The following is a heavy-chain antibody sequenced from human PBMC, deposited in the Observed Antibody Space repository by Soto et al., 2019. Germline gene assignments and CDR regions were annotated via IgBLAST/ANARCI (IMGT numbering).Heavy chain of an antibody. CDR1: GGSFSGNY. V-gene: IGHV4-34*01. Sequence: SETLSLTCAVYGGSFSGNYWSWVRQPPGKGLEWIGEFSDSGSTNYNPSLKSRVTISEDMSKSQFSLKLSSVTAADTAVYYCERGNFYYGMDVWGQGTTVTVSS. CDR2: FSDSGST. CDR3: ERGNFYYGMDV. J-gene: IGHJ6*02.